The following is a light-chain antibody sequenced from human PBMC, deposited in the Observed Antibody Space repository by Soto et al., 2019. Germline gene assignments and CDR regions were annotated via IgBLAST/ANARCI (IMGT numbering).Light chain of an antibody. CDR1: QSISSW. CDR2: DAA. CDR3: QQYNSYSYT. V-gene: IGKV1-5*01. Sequence: DIQMTQSPSTLSASVGDRVTITCRASQSISSWLAWYQQKPGKAPKLLIYDAASLESGVPSRVSGSGSGTEFTLTISSLHPDDFATYYCQQYNSYSYTFGQGTKLEIK. J-gene: IGKJ2*01.